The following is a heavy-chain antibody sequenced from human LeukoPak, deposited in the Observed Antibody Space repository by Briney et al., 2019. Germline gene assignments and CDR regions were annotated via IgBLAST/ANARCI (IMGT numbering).Heavy chain of an antibody. Sequence: SVKVSCKASGGTLSSYAISWLRQAPGQGLEWMGGIIPIFGTANYAQKFQGRVTITADESTSTAYMELSSLRSEDTAVYYCARDRGQLWFNWFEPWGQGTLVTVSS. CDR2: IIPIFGTA. V-gene: IGHV1-69*01. CDR1: GGTLSSYA. J-gene: IGHJ5*02. D-gene: IGHD5-18*01. CDR3: ARDRGQLWFNWFEP.